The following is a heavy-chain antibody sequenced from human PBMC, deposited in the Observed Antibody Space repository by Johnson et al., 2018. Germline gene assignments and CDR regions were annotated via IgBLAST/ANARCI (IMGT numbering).Heavy chain of an antibody. V-gene: IGHV3-7*01. J-gene: IGHJ3*02. D-gene: IGHD2/OR15-2a*01. Sequence: QAPGKGLEWVANIKQDGSEKYYVDSVKGRFTISRDNAKNSLYLQMNSLRAEDTAVYYCARRINSAFDIWGQGTMVTVSS. CDR2: IKQDGSEK. CDR3: ARRINSAFDI.